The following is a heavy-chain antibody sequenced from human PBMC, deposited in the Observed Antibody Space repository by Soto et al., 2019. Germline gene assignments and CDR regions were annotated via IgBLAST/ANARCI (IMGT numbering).Heavy chain of an antibody. Sequence: QVQLVQSGAEVKNPGASVKVSCKASGYTFTDHYIHWVRQAPGQGLEWIGWINSNSGDTNYAQKFRGWVTMTRDTYIRKAYMELSMLRSDDTAVYYCARGVGTSWFDPWGQGTLVNVSS. CDR3: ARGVGTSWFDP. V-gene: IGHV1-2*04. CDR2: INSNSGDT. CDR1: GYTFTDHY. J-gene: IGHJ5*02. D-gene: IGHD2-15*01.